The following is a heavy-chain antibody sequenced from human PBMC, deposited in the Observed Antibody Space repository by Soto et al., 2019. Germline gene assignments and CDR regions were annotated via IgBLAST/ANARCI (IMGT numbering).Heavy chain of an antibody. D-gene: IGHD6-13*01. CDR1: GGSISSSSYY. CDR2: IYYSGNT. J-gene: IGHJ4*02. Sequence: SETLSLTCTVSGGSISSSSYYWGWIRQPPGKGLEWIGTIYYSGNTYYNPSLESRVTISVDTSNNQFSLKLSSVTAADTAVYYCARHFSYSTSTIDYWGQGTLVTVSS. CDR3: ARHFSYSTSTIDY. V-gene: IGHV4-39*01.